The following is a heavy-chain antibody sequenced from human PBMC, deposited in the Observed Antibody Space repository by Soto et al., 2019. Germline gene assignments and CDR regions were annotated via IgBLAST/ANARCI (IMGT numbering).Heavy chain of an antibody. D-gene: IGHD2-21*02. Sequence: LSLTCTVSGGSISGDGCYWSWIRQHPGRGLEWIGCINSIGGTSYNPSLKSRLTISVDTSENQFSLKLNSVTATDTAVYYCANGGDAYKTGYWGQGTVVTVSS. CDR3: ANGGDAYKTGY. CDR1: GGSISGDGCY. J-gene: IGHJ4*02. CDR2: INSIGGT. V-gene: IGHV4-31*03.